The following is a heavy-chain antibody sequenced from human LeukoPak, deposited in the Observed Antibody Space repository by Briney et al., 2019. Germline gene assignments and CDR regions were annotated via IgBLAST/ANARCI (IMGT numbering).Heavy chain of an antibody. CDR2: INPNSGGT. CDR3: ARSFYDILTGYYYLAVDY. V-gene: IGHV1-2*02. Sequence: GASVKVSCKASGYTFTGYYMHWVRQAPGQGLEWMGWINPNSGGTNYAQKFQGRVTMTRDTSISTAYMELSRLGSDDTAVYYCARSFYDILTGYYYLAVDYWGQGTLVTVSS. D-gene: IGHD3-9*01. CDR1: GYTFTGYY. J-gene: IGHJ4*02.